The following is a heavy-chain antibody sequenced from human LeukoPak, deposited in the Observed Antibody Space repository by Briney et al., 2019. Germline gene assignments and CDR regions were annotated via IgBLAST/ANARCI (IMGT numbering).Heavy chain of an antibody. CDR1: DGSISSGGYY. V-gene: IGHV4-31*03. CDR3: ARGVVVPAANPIDSGWNDAFDI. D-gene: IGHD2-2*01. CDR2: IYYSGST. J-gene: IGHJ3*02. Sequence: PSQTLSLTCTVSDGSISSGGYYWSWIRQHPGKGLEWIGYIYYSGSTYYNPSLKSRVTISVDTSKNQFPLKLSSVTAADTAVYYCARGVVVPAANPIDSGWNDAFDIWGQGTMVTVSS.